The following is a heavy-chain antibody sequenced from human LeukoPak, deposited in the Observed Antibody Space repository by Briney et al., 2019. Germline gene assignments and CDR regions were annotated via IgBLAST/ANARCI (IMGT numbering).Heavy chain of an antibody. J-gene: IGHJ4*02. V-gene: IGHV1-69*05. D-gene: IGHD6-6*01. Sequence: SVKVSCKASGGTFSSCAISWVRQAPGQGLEWMGRIIPIFGTANYAQKFQGRVTITMDESTSTAYMELRSLRSDDTAVYYCARDRVTYSTSSGVDYWGQGTLVTVSS. CDR2: IIPIFGTA. CDR1: GGTFSSCA. CDR3: ARDRVTYSTSSGVDY.